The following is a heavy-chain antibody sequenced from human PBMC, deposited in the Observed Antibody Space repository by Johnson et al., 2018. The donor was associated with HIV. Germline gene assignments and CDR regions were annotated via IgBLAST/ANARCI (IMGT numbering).Heavy chain of an antibody. Sequence: EQLVESGGGLVQPGRSLRLSCSASGFTFGAYDLSWFRQAPGKGLEWVGFIRSKAYGGTTEYAASVKGRFTISRDDSQNIAYLQMNSLKTEDTAMYYCTGGRDLRAFDIWGQGTMVTVSS. CDR3: TGGRDLRAFDI. J-gene: IGHJ3*02. D-gene: IGHD2-21*02. CDR2: IRSKAYGGTT. CDR1: GFTFGAYD. V-gene: IGHV3-49*03.